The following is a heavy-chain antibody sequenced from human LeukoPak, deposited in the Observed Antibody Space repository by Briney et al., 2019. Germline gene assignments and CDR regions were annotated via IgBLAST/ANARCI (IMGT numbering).Heavy chain of an antibody. CDR2: ISSSSSYI. D-gene: IGHD5-18*01. V-gene: IGHV3-21*01. J-gene: IGHJ4*02. Sequence: SGGSLRLSCAASGFTFSSYSMNWVRQAPGKGLEWVSSISSSSSYIYYADSVKGRFTISRDNAKNSLHLQMNSLRAEDTAVYYCARDSRYGRRIFYWGQGTLVTVSS. CDR1: GFTFSSYS. CDR3: ARDSRYGRRIFY.